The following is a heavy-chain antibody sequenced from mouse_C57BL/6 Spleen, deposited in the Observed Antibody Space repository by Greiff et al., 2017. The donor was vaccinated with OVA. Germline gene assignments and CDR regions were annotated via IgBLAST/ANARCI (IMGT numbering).Heavy chain of an antibody. J-gene: IGHJ3*01. CDR2: ISSGSSTI. V-gene: IGHV5-17*01. D-gene: IGHD2-3*01. CDR3: ARNGYYPWFAY. CDR1: GFTFSDYG. Sequence: EVKLVESGGGLVKPGGSLKLSCAASGFTFSDYGMHWVRQAPEKGLEWVAYISSGSSTIYYADTVKGRFTISRDNAKNTLFLQMTRLRSEDTAMYYCARNGYYPWFAYWGQGTLVTVSA.